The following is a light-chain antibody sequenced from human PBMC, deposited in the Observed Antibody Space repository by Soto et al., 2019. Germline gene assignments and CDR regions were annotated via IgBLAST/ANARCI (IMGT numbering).Light chain of an antibody. CDR3: QEYSSF. CDR2: EAS. V-gene: IGKV1-5*01. Sequence: DIHMTQSPSTLSASVGDRVTITCRASRDITRWLAWYQQKPGRAPKVLIYEASNLRSGVPSRFSGSGSGTECTLTIIRLQPDDFGTYYCQEYSSFFGGGTRVEIK. CDR1: RDITRW. J-gene: IGKJ4*01.